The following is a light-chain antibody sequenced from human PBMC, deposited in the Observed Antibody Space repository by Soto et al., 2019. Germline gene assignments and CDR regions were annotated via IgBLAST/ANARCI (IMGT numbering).Light chain of an antibody. V-gene: IGKV1-12*01. CDR1: QGISRW. Sequence: DIQMTQSPSFVSASVGDRVTITCRASQGISRWLAWYQQRPGKAPELLIYGASSLQSGVPSRFSGSGSGTGWSRSGGSLQPEDFATYYCQQANSFPLTFGQGTRLEIK. J-gene: IGKJ5*01. CDR3: QQANSFPLT. CDR2: GAS.